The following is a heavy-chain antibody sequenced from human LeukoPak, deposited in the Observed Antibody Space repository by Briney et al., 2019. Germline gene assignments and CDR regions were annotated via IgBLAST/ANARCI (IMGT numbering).Heavy chain of an antibody. V-gene: IGHV4-59*08. J-gene: IGHJ4*02. CDR3: ATPYCSGGSCYSSLDY. CDR2: IYYSGST. Sequence: SETLSLTCTVSGASISSYYWSWIRQPPGKGLEWIGYIYYSGSTNYNPSLKSRVTISVDTSTNQFSLKLSSATAADTAVYYCATPYCSGGSCYSSLDYWGQGSLVTVSS. D-gene: IGHD2-15*01. CDR1: GASISSYY.